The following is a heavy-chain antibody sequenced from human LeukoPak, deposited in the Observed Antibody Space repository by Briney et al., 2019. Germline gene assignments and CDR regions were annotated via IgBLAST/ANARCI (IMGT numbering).Heavy chain of an antibody. D-gene: IGHD5-18*01. V-gene: IGHV3-21*01. CDR1: GFTFSSYS. CDR2: ISSSSSYI. J-gene: IGHJ6*03. CDR3: ARDFLGYSYEGVMDV. Sequence: GGTLRLSCAASGFTFSSYSMNWVRQAPGKGLEWVSSISSSSSYIYYADSVKGRFTISRDNAKNSLYLQMNSLRAEDTAVYYCARDFLGYSYEGVMDVWGKGTTVTVSS.